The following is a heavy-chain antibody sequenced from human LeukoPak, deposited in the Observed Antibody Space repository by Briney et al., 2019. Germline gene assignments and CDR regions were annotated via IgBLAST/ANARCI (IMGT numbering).Heavy chain of an antibody. V-gene: IGHV1-2*02. J-gene: IGHJ5*02. CDR3: ARGDKKENQSGPSGYFDP. CDR2: FNPNSGGT. D-gene: IGHD3-10*01. Sequence: ASVKVSCKASGYTFSGYHIHWVRQAPGQGLEWMGWFNPNSGGTNFAPKFHGRVSMTRDTAISTAYMELTSLRSDDTAVYYCARGDKKENQSGPSGYFDPWGQGTLVTVSS. CDR1: GYTFSGYH.